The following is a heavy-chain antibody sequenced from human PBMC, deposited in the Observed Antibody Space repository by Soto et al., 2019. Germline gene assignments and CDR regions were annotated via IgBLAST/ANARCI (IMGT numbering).Heavy chain of an antibody. D-gene: IGHD5-18*01. V-gene: IGHV3-73*01. Sequence: PGGSLRLSCAVSGFTFSGSAMHWVRQASGKGLEWVGRIRSKANSYATAYSASVKGRFTLSRDDSKNTAYLQMNSLKTEDTAVYYCTRVYSDTVTSFVWFDSWGQGTLVTVSS. J-gene: IGHJ5*01. CDR3: TRVYSDTVTSFVWFDS. CDR2: IRSKANSYAT. CDR1: GFTFSGSA.